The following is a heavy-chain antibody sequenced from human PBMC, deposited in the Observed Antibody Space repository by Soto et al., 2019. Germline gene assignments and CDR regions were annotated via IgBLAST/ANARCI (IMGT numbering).Heavy chain of an antibody. Sequence: QVQLQESGPGLVKPSGTLSLTCTVSGGSMSSSNWWNWVRQSPGKGLEWIGEAHHSGRTNYNPSLKRRATISVDKSKNHFSLKLSSVTAADTAVYYCARSEATGLDYWGQGTLVTVSS. CDR2: AHHSGRT. V-gene: IGHV4-4*02. CDR3: ARSEATGLDY. J-gene: IGHJ4*02. D-gene: IGHD1-26*01. CDR1: GGSMSSSNW.